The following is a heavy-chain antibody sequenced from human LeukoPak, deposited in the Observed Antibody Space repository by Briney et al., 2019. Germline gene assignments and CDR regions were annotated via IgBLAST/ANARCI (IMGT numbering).Heavy chain of an antibody. CDR3: TRDQMNY. CDR2: IFSNGDT. V-gene: IGHV3-53*01. J-gene: IGHJ4*02. CDR1: EFTVSRNY. D-gene: IGHD5-24*01. Sequence: GGSLRLSYTASEFTVSRNYMLWVRQAPGKGLEWVSLIFSNGDTHYADSVKGRFTIPRDTSKNTVSLQMNSLRVEDTAMYYCTRDQMNYWGQGTLVTVSS.